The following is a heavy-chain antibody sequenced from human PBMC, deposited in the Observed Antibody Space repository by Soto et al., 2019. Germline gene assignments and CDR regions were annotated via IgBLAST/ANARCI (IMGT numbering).Heavy chain of an antibody. J-gene: IGHJ4*02. V-gene: IGHV3-11*04. Sequence: PAGSMRLSCASSGFPFSDYYMSWIRPAPGKGLEWVSYISSSGSTIYYADSVKGRFTISRDNAKNSLYLQMNSLRAEDTAVYYCERDPGSHDYGGLFDYWGQGTLVTVSS. D-gene: IGHD4-17*01. CDR3: ERDPGSHDYGGLFDY. CDR1: GFPFSDYY. CDR2: ISSSGSTI.